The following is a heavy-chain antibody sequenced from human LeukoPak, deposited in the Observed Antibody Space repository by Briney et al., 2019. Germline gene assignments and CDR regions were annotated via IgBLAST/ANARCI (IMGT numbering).Heavy chain of an antibody. Sequence: ASVNVSCKASQYTFTAYYIHWVRQAPGHGLEWMGWINPNSGGTNYAQKFQGRVTMTRDTSISTAYLELSRLRSDDTAVFYCARAAPVAHFDYWGQGTLVTVSS. CDR3: ARAAPVAHFDY. CDR2: INPNSGGT. CDR1: QYTFTAYY. V-gene: IGHV1-2*02. J-gene: IGHJ4*02. D-gene: IGHD2-2*01.